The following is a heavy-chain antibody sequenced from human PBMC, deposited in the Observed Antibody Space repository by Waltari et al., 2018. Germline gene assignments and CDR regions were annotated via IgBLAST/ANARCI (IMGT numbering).Heavy chain of an antibody. D-gene: IGHD6-13*01. V-gene: IGHV3-33*01. Sequence: VQLVESGGGLVKPGGSLRLSCAASGFTFSSYGMHWVRQAPGKGLEWVAVIWYDGSNKYYSDSVKGRFTISRDNSKNTLYLQMNSLRAEDTAVYYCAREGEQQLKYYFDYWGQGTLVTVSS. CDR1: GFTFSSYG. J-gene: IGHJ4*02. CDR2: IWYDGSNK. CDR3: AREGEQQLKYYFDY.